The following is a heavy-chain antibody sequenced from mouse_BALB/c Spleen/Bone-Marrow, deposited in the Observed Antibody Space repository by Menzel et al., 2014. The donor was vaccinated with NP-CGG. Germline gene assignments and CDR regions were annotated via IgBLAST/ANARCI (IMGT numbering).Heavy chain of an antibody. Sequence: VQLQQSGAELVKPEASVKLSCTASGFNIKDTYMHWVKQRPEQGLEWIGRIDPANGNTKYDPKFQGKATITADTSSNTAYLQLSSLTSEDTAVYYCASYYYGSSTFAYWGQGTLVTVSA. CDR2: IDPANGNT. J-gene: IGHJ3*01. CDR1: GFNIKDTY. V-gene: IGHV14-3*02. CDR3: ASYYYGSSTFAY. D-gene: IGHD1-1*01.